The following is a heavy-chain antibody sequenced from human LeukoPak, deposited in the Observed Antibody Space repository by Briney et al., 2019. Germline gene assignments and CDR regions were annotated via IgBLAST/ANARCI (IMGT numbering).Heavy chain of an antibody. Sequence: GGSLRLSCAASGFTFSSYGMHWVRQAPGKGLEWVAFIRYDGSNKYYADSVKGRFTISRDNSKNTLYLQMNSLRAEDTAVYYCAKQRIFGVVIANDYWGQGTLVTVSS. CDR1: GFTFSSYG. CDR2: IRYDGSNK. D-gene: IGHD3-3*01. J-gene: IGHJ4*02. CDR3: AKQRIFGVVIANDY. V-gene: IGHV3-30*02.